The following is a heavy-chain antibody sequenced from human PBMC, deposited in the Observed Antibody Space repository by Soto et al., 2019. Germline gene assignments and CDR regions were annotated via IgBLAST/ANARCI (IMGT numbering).Heavy chain of an antibody. Sequence: GASVNLSCKASGCTFSSYAISWVRQAPGQGLEWMGGIIPIFGTANYAQKFQGRVTITADESTSTAYMELSSLRSEDTAVYYCARSGSGSYYSVPDVWGQGTTVTVSS. D-gene: IGHD3-10*01. V-gene: IGHV1-69*13. J-gene: IGHJ6*02. CDR3: ARSGSGSYYSVPDV. CDR1: GCTFSSYA. CDR2: IIPIFGTA.